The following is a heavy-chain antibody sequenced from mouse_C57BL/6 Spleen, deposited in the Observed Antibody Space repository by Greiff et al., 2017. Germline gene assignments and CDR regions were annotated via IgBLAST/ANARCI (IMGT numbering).Heavy chain of an antibody. Sequence: QVQLQQSGAELVKPGASVKLSCKASGYTFTSYWMHWVKQRPGQGLEWIGMIHPNSGSTNYNEKFKSKATLTVDKTSSTTYMQLSSLTSEDSAVDYCAREGDDYFDYWGQGTTLTVSS. J-gene: IGHJ2*01. CDR3: AREGDDYFDY. CDR1: GYTFTSYW. V-gene: IGHV1-64*01. CDR2: IHPNSGST. D-gene: IGHD3-3*01.